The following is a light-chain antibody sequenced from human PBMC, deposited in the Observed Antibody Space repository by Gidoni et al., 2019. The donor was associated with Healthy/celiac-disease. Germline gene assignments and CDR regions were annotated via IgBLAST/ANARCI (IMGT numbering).Light chain of an antibody. V-gene: IGKV1-33*01. J-gene: IGKJ1*01. CDR1: QDISNY. Sequence: DIQMTQSPSSLSASVGDRVTITCQASQDISNYLNWYQQKPGKASKLLIYDASNLETGVPSRFSGSGSGTEFTFTISSLQPEDIATYYCQQYDNLPRTFGRGTKVEIK. CDR2: DAS. CDR3: QQYDNLPRT.